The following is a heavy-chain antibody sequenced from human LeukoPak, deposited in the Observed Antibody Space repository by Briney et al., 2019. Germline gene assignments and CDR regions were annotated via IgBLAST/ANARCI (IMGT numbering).Heavy chain of an antibody. Sequence: GRSLRLSCAASGFTFDDYAMHWVRQAPGKGLEWVSGISWNSGSIGYAESVKGRFTISRDNAKNSLYLQMNSLRAQDTALYYCAKDARSQTEQWFGVLLESYYFDYWGQGTLVTVSS. CDR1: GFTFDDYA. CDR2: ISWNSGSI. J-gene: IGHJ4*02. CDR3: AKDARSQTEQWFGVLLESYYFDY. V-gene: IGHV3-9*01. D-gene: IGHD3-10*01.